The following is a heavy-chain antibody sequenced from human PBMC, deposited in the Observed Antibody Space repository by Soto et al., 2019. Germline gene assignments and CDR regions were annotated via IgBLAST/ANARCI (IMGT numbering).Heavy chain of an antibody. J-gene: IGHJ3*02. D-gene: IGHD1-26*01. V-gene: IGHV1-69*13. Sequence: SVKVSCKASGGTFSSYAISWVRQAPGQGLEWMGGIIPIFGTANYAQKFQGRVTITADESTSTAYMELSSLRSEDTAVYYCARDYSGSYYWLDAFDIWGQGTMVTVSS. CDR2: IIPIFGTA. CDR3: ARDYSGSYYWLDAFDI. CDR1: GGTFSSYA.